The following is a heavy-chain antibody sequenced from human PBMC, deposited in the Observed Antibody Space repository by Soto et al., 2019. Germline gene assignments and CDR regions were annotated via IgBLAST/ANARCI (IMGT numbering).Heavy chain of an antibody. Sequence: QVQLVQSGAEVKKPGASVKVSCKASGYTFTGYYIHWVRQAPGQGLEWMGWINPNSGGTNYAQKFQGWVTMTRDTSISIAYMELSRLRSDDTAVYYCVRDGGMATVPTLDFDYWGQGTLVTVSS. J-gene: IGHJ4*02. V-gene: IGHV1-2*04. CDR2: INPNSGGT. CDR1: GYTFTGYY. CDR3: VRDGGMATVPTLDFDY. D-gene: IGHD4-4*01.